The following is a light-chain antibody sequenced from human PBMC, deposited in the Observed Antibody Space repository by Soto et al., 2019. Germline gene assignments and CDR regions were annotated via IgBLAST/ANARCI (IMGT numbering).Light chain of an antibody. V-gene: IGKV3-15*01. CDR2: GAS. CDR3: QQYGNSPRWT. Sequence: EIVMTQSPATLSVSPGERATLYCIASQSVSSNLAWYQQKPGQAPRLLIYGASTRATGIPARFSGSGSGTEFTLTISRLEPEDFAVYYCQQYGNSPRWTFGQGTKVDIK. CDR1: QSVSSN. J-gene: IGKJ1*01.